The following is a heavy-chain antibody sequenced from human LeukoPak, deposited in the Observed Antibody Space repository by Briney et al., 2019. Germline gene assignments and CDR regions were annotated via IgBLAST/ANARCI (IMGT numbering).Heavy chain of an antibody. CDR1: GYTITSYG. J-gene: IGHJ4*02. D-gene: IGHD3-9*01. V-gene: IGHV1-18*01. Sequence: WASVKVSCKASGYTITSYGISWVRQAPGQGLEWLGWISTYDDNIKYAQSLQGRLTLTIDTSTSTAYMELRSLTSDDTAVYYCARETYSNILTGTDYWGPGTLVTVSS. CDR2: ISTYDDNI. CDR3: ARETYSNILTGTDY.